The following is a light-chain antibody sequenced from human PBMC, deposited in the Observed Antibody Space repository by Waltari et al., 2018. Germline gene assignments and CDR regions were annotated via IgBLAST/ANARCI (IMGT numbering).Light chain of an antibody. CDR1: QSISSY. CDR3: QQSYSTPLT. V-gene: IGKV1-39*01. CDR2: AAS. J-gene: IGKJ4*01. Sequence: DIQMTQSPSSLSASVGDRVTITCRASQSISSYLNWYQQNPGKAPKLRIYAASSLQSGVPSRFSGSGSGTDFTLTISSLQPEDFATYYCQQSYSTPLTFGGGTKVEIK.